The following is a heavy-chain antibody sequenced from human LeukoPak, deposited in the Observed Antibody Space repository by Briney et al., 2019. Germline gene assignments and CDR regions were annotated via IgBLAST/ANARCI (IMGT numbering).Heavy chain of an antibody. CDR2: IKPDGSEN. D-gene: IGHD6-13*01. CDR3: ARAFRPAAVDY. CDR1: GFTFSTYW. V-gene: IGHV3-7*01. Sequence: GGSLRLSCAASGFTFSTYWMSWVRQAPWKGLEWVANIKPDGSENYYVDSVKGRFTISRDNAKNSLYLQMNSLRAEDTAVYYCARAFRPAAVDYWGQGTLVTVSS. J-gene: IGHJ4*02.